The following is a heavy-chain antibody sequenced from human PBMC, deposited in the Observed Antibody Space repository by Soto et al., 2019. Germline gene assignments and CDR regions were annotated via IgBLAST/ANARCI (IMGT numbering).Heavy chain of an antibody. CDR2: INHSGST. CDR1: GGSFSGYY. CDR3: ARWEDIAALTPGGFDP. V-gene: IGHV4-34*01. J-gene: IGHJ5*02. D-gene: IGHD6-6*01. Sequence: QVQLQQWGAGLLKPSETLSLTCAVYGGSFSGYYWSWIRQPPGKGVEWIGEINHSGSTNYNPSLKSRVTISVDTSKNQFSLKLSSVTAADTAVYYCARWEDIAALTPGGFDPWGQGTLVTVSS.